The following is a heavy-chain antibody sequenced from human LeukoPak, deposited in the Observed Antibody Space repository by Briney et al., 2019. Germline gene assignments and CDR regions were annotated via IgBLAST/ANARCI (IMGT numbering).Heavy chain of an antibody. J-gene: IGHJ4*02. CDR2: IGTGGDT. CDR3: AKGSYYDSSGSFYFDY. Sequence: GGSLRLSCAASGFTFTIYAMSWVRQAPGKGLEWVSVIGTGGDTYYADSVKGRFTISRDNSKNTLYLQMNSLRAEDTAVYYCAKGSYYDSSGSFYFDYWGQGTLVTVSS. V-gene: IGHV3-23*01. CDR1: GFTFTIYA. D-gene: IGHD3-22*01.